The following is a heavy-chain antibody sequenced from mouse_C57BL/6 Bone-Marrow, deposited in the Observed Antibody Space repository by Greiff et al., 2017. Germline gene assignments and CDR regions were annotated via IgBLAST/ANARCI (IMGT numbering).Heavy chain of an antibody. Sequence: VQLQESGPVLVKPGASVKMSCKASGYTFTDYYMNWVKQSHGKSLEWIGVINPYNGGTSYNQKFKGKATLTVDKSSSPAYMELNSLTSEDSAVYYCARCSNYRYFDYFDYWGQGTTLTVSS. V-gene: IGHV1-19*01. CDR2: INPYNGGT. CDR3: ARCSNYRYFDYFDY. D-gene: IGHD2-5*01. CDR1: GYTFTDYY. J-gene: IGHJ2*01.